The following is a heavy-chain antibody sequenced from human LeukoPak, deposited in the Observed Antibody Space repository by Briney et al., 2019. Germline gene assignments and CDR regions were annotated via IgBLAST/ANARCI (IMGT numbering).Heavy chain of an antibody. CDR2: ISESGGST. Sequence: GGSLRLSCAASGFTFSSYAMSWVRQAPGKGLEWVSSISESGGSTHYADPVKGRFAISRDNSKNTLYLQMNSLRAEDTAVYYCAKGGWGNYDNWFDPWGQGTLVTVSS. CDR3: AKGGWGNYDNWFDP. V-gene: IGHV3-23*01. CDR1: GFTFSSYA. D-gene: IGHD1-7*01. J-gene: IGHJ5*02.